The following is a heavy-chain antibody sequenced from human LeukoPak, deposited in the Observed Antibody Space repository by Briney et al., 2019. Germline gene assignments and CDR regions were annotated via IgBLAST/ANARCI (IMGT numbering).Heavy chain of an antibody. CDR3: ARLARVVPAANKFDY. J-gene: IGHJ4*02. CDR1: GGSFSGYC. V-gene: IGHV4-34*01. D-gene: IGHD2-2*01. CDR2: INHSGST. Sequence: PSETLSLTCAVYGGSFSGYCWSWIRQPPGKGPEWIGEINHSGSTNYNPSLKSRVTISVDTSKNQFSLKLSSVTAADTAVYYCARLARVVPAANKFDYWGQGTLVTVSS.